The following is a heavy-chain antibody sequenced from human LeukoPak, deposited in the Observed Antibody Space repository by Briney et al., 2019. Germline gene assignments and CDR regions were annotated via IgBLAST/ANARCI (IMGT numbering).Heavy chain of an antibody. CDR2: MNPNSGNT. CDR3: ARAHHYCSSTSCYIVGCYYYYMDV. V-gene: IGHV1-8*03. Sequence: ASVKVSCKASGYTFTSYAMNWVRQATGQGLEWMGWMNPNSGNTGYAQKFQGRVTITRNTSISTAYMELSSLRSEDTAVYYCARAHHYCSSTSCYIVGCYYYYMDVWGKGTTVTVSS. D-gene: IGHD2-2*02. CDR1: GYTFTSYA. J-gene: IGHJ6*03.